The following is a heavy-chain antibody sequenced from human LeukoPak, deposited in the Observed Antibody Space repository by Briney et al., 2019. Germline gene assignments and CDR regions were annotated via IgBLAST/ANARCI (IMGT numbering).Heavy chain of an antibody. CDR1: GFTFSSYW. D-gene: IGHD5-24*01. Sequence: VGSLRLSCAASGFTFSSYWMSWVRLAPGKGLEWVANIKGEGSEKWYADSVKGGFTISRDNAQNSVHLQMNSLRAEDTAVYHCARDEYRSRWLQHWGQGTLVTVTS. V-gene: IGHV3-7*01. CDR3: ARDEYRSRWLQH. CDR2: IKGEGSEK. J-gene: IGHJ1*01.